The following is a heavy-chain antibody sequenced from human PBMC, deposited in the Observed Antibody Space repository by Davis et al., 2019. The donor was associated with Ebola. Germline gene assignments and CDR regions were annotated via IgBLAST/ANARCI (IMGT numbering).Heavy chain of an antibody. CDR1: GGTFSSYA. D-gene: IGHD6-19*01. V-gene: IGHV1-69*06. J-gene: IGHJ4*02. CDR2: IIPIFGTA. Sequence: SVKVSCKASGGTFSSYAISWVRQAPGQGLEWMGGIIPIFGTANYAQKFQGRVTIIADKSTSTAYMELSSLRSEDTAVYYCARGGSGWYYFDYWGQGTLVTVSS. CDR3: ARGGSGWYYFDY.